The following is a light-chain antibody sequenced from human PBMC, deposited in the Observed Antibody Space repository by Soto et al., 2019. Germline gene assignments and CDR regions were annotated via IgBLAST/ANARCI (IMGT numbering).Light chain of an antibody. CDR1: QSVSSN. V-gene: IGKV3-15*01. CDR2: GAS. Sequence: EIVMTQSPATLSVSPGERATLSCRASQSVSSNLAWYQQRPGQAPRLLIYGASTRATGIPARFSGSGSGTEFTLTISSLQSEDFAVYYCQQYNNFMYTFGQGTK. J-gene: IGKJ2*01. CDR3: QQYNNFMYT.